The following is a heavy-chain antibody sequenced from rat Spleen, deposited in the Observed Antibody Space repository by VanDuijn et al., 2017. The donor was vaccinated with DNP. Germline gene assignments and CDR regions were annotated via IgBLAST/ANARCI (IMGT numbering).Heavy chain of an antibody. J-gene: IGHJ2*01. V-gene: IGHV5-29*01. CDR2: ISYDGSST. CDR3: ARPDY. Sequence: EVQLVETGGGLVQPGRSLKLSCVASGFTFSSSWMYWIRQAPGKGLEWVATISYDGSSTNYRDSVKGRFTVSRDNAKSTLYLQMDSLRAEDTATYYCARPDYWGQGVLVTVSS. CDR1: GFTFSSSW.